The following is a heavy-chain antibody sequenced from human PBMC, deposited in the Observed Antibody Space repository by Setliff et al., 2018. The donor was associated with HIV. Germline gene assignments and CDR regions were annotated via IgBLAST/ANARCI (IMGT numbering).Heavy chain of an antibody. CDR3: AKDLGVGATQGYFDY. CDR2: ISWDGGST. Sequence: GGSLRLSCAASGFTFDDYTMHWVRQAPGKGLEWVSLISWDGGSTYYADSVKGRFTISRDNSKNSLYLQMNSLRTEDTALYYCAKDLGVGATQGYFDYWGQGTLVTVSS. V-gene: IGHV3-43*01. D-gene: IGHD1-26*01. CDR1: GFTFDDYT. J-gene: IGHJ4*02.